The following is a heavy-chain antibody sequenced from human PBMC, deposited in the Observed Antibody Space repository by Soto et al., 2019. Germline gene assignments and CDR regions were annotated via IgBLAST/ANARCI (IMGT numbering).Heavy chain of an antibody. Sequence: GASVKVSCKASGGTFSSYAISWVRQAPGQGLEWMGGITPIFGTANYAQKFQGRVTITADESTSTAYMELSSLRSEDTAVYYCARGADEYSYLQYYYFYYGIDVWGQGTTVTVSS. CDR1: GGTFSSYA. J-gene: IGHJ6*02. V-gene: IGHV1-69*13. D-gene: IGHD4-4*01. CDR2: ITPIFGTA. CDR3: ARGADEYSYLQYYYFYYGIDV.